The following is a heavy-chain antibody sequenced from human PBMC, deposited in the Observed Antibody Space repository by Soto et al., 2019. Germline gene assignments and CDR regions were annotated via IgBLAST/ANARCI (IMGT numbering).Heavy chain of an antibody. J-gene: IGHJ4*02. V-gene: IGHV4-59*01. CDR1: GGSISSNY. Sequence: SETLSLTCTVSGGSISSNYWTWIRQPPGKGLEWIGYVYNSGSTNYNPSLKSRVTISEDTSKSQFSLKVNSMTAADTAVYYCPRYRREAVAGYTLDNWGQGILVTVSS. CDR2: VYNSGST. D-gene: IGHD6-13*01. CDR3: PRYRREAVAGYTLDN.